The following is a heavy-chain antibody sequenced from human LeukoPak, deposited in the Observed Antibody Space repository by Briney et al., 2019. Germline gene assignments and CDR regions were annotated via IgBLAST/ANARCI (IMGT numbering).Heavy chain of an antibody. D-gene: IGHD2-15*01. V-gene: IGHV4-34*01. J-gene: IGHJ3*02. CDR2: INHSGST. Sequence: KPSETLSLTCAVYGGSFSGYYWSWIRQPPGKGLEWIGEINHSGSTNYNPSLKSRVTISVDTSKNQFSLKLSSVTAADTAVYYCARYDYSATDAFDIWGQGTMVTVSS. CDR3: ARYDYSATDAFDI. CDR1: GGSFSGYY.